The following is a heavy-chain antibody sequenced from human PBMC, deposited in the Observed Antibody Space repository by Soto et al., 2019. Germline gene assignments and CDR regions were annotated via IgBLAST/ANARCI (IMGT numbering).Heavy chain of an antibody. Sequence: ASVKVSCKASGGTFSSYAISWVRQAPGQGLEWMGGIIPIFGTANYAQRFQGRVTITADESTSTAYMELSSLRSEDTAVYYCARGGKERLHPLGDAFDIWGQGTMVTVPS. CDR2: IIPIFGTA. V-gene: IGHV1-69*13. CDR1: GGTFSSYA. J-gene: IGHJ3*02. D-gene: IGHD4-4*01. CDR3: ARGGKERLHPLGDAFDI.